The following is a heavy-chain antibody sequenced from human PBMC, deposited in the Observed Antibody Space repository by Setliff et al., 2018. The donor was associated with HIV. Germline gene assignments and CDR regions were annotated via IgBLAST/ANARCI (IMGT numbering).Heavy chain of an antibody. Sequence: GASVKVSCKASGYTSTSYVISWVRQAPGQGIEWMGWMNPNSGNTGYAQTFQGRVTMTTDTSTSTAYLELRSLRSDDTAVYYCARIGPDYDISTGYRDYYYMDVWGKGTTVTVSS. CDR1: GYTSTSYV. CDR3: ARIGPDYDISTGYRDYYYMDV. D-gene: IGHD3-9*01. J-gene: IGHJ6*03. CDR2: MNPNSGNT. V-gene: IGHV1-18*01.